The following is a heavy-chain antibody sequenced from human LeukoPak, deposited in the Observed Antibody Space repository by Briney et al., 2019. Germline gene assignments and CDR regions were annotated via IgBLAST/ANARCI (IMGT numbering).Heavy chain of an antibody. CDR2: IYYSGST. J-gene: IGHJ6*02. Sequence: SETLSLTCIVSGGSISSISSNNYHWGWIRQPPGEGLEWIGSIYYSGSTYYNPSLKSRVTISVDTSKNQFSLKLSSVTAADTALYYCAREMGVVTTHGIDVWGQGTTVTVSS. V-gene: IGHV4-39*02. CDR1: GGSISSISSNNYH. D-gene: IGHD4-23*01. CDR3: AREMGVVTTHGIDV.